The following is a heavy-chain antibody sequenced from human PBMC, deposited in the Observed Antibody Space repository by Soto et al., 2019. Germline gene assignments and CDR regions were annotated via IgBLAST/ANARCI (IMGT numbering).Heavy chain of an antibody. CDR1: GGSISSYY. CDR3: AGGVWFGETPANWFDP. Sequence: KASETLSLTCTVSGGSISSYYWSWIRQPPGKGLEWIGYIYYSGSTNYNPSLKSRVTISVDTSKNQFSLKLSSVTAADTAVYYCAGGVWFGETPANWFDPWGQGTLVTVSS. J-gene: IGHJ5*02. CDR2: IYYSGST. D-gene: IGHD3-10*01. V-gene: IGHV4-59*01.